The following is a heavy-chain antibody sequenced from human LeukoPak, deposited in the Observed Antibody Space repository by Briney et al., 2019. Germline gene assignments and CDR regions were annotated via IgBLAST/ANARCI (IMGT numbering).Heavy chain of an antibody. J-gene: IGHJ4*02. CDR2: ISWNSGSI. D-gene: IGHD3-22*01. Sequence: GGSLRLSCAASGFTFDDYAMHWVRRAPGKGLEWVSGISWNSGSIGYADSVKGRFTISRDNAKNSLYLQMNSLRAEDTALYYCAKDKPDTGFDYWGQGTLVTVSS. CDR3: AKDKPDTGFDY. CDR1: GFTFDDYA. V-gene: IGHV3-9*01.